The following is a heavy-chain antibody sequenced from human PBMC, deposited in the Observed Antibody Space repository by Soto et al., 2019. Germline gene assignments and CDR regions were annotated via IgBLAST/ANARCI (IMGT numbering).Heavy chain of an antibody. CDR3: ASIQWGSSSHIDS. J-gene: IGHJ4*02. CDR1: EFTVSSNY. V-gene: IGHV3-66*01. Sequence: EVQLVESGGGLVQPGGSLRLSCAASEFTVSSNYMSWVRQAPGKGLEWVSVIYSGGSTYYADSVKGRFTISRDNSKNTVYLQMNSLRAEDTAVYYCASIQWGSSSHIDSWGQGTLVTVSS. CDR2: IYSGGST. D-gene: IGHD6-13*01.